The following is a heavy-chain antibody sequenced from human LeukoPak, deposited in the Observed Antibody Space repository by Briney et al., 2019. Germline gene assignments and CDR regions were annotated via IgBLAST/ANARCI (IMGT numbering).Heavy chain of an antibody. CDR2: MYPNSGNT. Sequence: ASVKVSCKASGYTFTTSDINWVRQATGQGLEWMGWMYPNSGNTGYAQKFQGRVTITRNTSISTAYMELSSLRSEDTAVYYCARRINWFDPWGQGTLVTVSS. J-gene: IGHJ5*02. CDR1: GYTFTTSD. V-gene: IGHV1-8*03. CDR3: ARRINWFDP.